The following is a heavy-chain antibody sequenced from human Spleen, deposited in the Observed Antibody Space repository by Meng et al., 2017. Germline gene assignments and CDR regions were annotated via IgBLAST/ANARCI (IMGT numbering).Heavy chain of an antibody. J-gene: IGHJ5*02. V-gene: IGHV1-2*02. CDR1: AYTFTVYD. D-gene: IGHD3-10*01. Sequence: QGQVGQVGAGGRMVEAARKVTCKASAYTFTVYDMHWGRKAHGQGLEWMGWINPSGGGTNYAQKFQGRVTMTRDRSISTAYMELSRLRSDDTAVYYCVRGLYGSGSGWFDPWGQGTLVTVSS. CDR3: VRGLYGSGSGWFDP. CDR2: INPSGGGT.